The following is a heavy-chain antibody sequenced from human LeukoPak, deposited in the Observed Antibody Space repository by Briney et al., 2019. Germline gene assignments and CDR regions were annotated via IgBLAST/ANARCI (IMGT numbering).Heavy chain of an antibody. Sequence: GGSLRLSCAASGFTFSDYYMSWIRQAPGMGLEWVLYISSSGATIYYADSLKDRFTISRDNAKDSLYLQMNSLRAEDTAVYYCARDSTMVRGVLFDYWGQGTLVTVSS. J-gene: IGHJ4*02. CDR3: ARDSTMVRGVLFDY. D-gene: IGHD3-10*01. CDR2: ISSSGATI. V-gene: IGHV3-11*04. CDR1: GFTFSDYY.